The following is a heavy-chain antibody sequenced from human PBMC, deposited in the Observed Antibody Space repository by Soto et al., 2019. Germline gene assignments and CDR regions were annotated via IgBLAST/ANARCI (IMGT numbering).Heavy chain of an antibody. Sequence: SETLSLTCTVSGDSIRSYYWGWIRQPPGKGLEWIGYIYYGGSPKYNPSLESRVTISVDASENQFSLKLSSLTAADTAVYYCARQGSIWSYFDYWGQGTLVTASS. J-gene: IGHJ4*02. D-gene: IGHD6-13*01. CDR3: ARQGSIWSYFDY. CDR1: GDSIRSYY. CDR2: IYYGGSP. V-gene: IGHV4-59*08.